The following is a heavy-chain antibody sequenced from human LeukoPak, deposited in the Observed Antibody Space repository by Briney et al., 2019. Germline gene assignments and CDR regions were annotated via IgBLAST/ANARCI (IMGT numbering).Heavy chain of an antibody. D-gene: IGHD4-17*01. CDR1: GGSFSGYY. CDR3: ARHADYGDYAFDY. CDR2: INHSGST. Sequence: SETLSLTCAVYGGSFSGYYWSWIRQPPGKGLEWIGEINHSGSTNYNPSLKSRVTISVDTSENQFSLKLSSVTAADTAVYYCARHADYGDYAFDYWGQGTLVTVSS. V-gene: IGHV4-34*01. J-gene: IGHJ4*02.